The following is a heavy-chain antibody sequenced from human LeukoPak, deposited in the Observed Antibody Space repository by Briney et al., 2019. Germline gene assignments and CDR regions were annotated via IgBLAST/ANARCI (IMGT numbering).Heavy chain of an antibody. CDR2: ISYDGSNK. V-gene: IGHV3-30*04. CDR3: ARGNDYGDPSYYYGMDV. J-gene: IGHJ6*04. Sequence: GGSLRLSCAASGFTFSSYAMHWVRQAPGKGLEWLAVISYDGSNKYYADSVKGRFTISRDNSKNTLYLQMNSLRAEDTAVYYCARGNDYGDPSYYYGMDVWGKGTTVTVSS. D-gene: IGHD4-17*01. CDR1: GFTFSSYA.